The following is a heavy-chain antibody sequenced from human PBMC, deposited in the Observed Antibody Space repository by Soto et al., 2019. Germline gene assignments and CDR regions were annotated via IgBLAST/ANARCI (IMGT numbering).Heavy chain of an antibody. J-gene: IGHJ6*02. CDR3: ARDIDAILTGYPYGMDV. Sequence: QVQLVQSGAEVKKPGASVKVSCKASGYTFTSYGISWVRQAPGQGLEWMGWISAYNGNTNYAQKLQGRVTMTTDTSTSTAYMELRSLRSDDTAVYYCARDIDAILTGYPYGMDVWGQGTTVTVSS. CDR1: GYTFTSYG. D-gene: IGHD3-9*01. CDR2: ISAYNGNT. V-gene: IGHV1-18*01.